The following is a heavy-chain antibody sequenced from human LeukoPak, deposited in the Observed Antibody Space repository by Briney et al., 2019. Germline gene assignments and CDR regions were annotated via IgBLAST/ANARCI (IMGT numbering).Heavy chain of an antibody. D-gene: IGHD5-12*01. CDR2: ISHGAGT. V-gene: IGHV4-38-2*02. J-gene: IGHJ4*02. CDR1: GYSITTGYF. Sequence: SETLSLTCTVSGYSITTGYFWAWIRQPPGKGLEWIGSISHGAGTYYSPSLKSRVTMSLDTSKNQFSVNLNSVTAADTAVYYCARDHDVWVAPYFDYWGQGNL. CDR3: ARDHDVWVAPYFDY.